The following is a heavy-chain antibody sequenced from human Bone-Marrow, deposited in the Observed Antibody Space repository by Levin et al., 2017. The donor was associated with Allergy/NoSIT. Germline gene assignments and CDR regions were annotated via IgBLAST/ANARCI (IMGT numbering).Heavy chain of an antibody. J-gene: IGHJ4*02. D-gene: IGHD3-16*01. CDR2: INSDGSST. V-gene: IGHV3-74*01. Sequence: GGSLRLSCAASGFTFSSYWMHWVRQAPGKGLVWVSRINSDGSSTSYADSVKGRFTISRDNAKNTLYLQMNSLRAEDTAVYYCARTANRGIFDYWGQGTLVTVSS. CDR1: GFTFSSYW. CDR3: ARTANRGIFDY.